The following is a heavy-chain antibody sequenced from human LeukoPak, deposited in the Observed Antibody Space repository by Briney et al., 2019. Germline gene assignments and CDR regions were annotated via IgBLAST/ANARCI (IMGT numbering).Heavy chain of an antibody. CDR1: GFTFSKSW. CDR2: IKEDGSAK. V-gene: IGHV3-7*01. D-gene: IGHD4-17*01. Sequence: GGSLRLSCAASGFTFSKSWMSWLRQTPEKGLEWVANIKEDGSAKYYVDSVMGRFTISRDNAKNLLYLQMNSLSAEDTAVYYCARLFGGVTTFDYWGQGALVTVSS. CDR3: ARLFGGVTTFDY. J-gene: IGHJ4*02.